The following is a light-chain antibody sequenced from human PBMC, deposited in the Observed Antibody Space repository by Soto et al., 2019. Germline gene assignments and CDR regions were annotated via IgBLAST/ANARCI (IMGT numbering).Light chain of an antibody. CDR1: QSVSRY. J-gene: IGKJ5*01. V-gene: IGKV3-11*01. Sequence: EIVLTQSPGTLSLSPGERATLSCRASQSVSRYFAGYQQKRGQPPRLIIYDASERSPGIAAMFRGSGSGTDFTLTISDLEPEDCAVYYFQQCGNWPPVTFGQGTRLQI. CDR3: QQCGNWPPVT. CDR2: DAS.